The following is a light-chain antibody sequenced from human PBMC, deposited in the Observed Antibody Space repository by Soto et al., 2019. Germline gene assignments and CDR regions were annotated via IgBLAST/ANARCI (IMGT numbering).Light chain of an antibody. V-gene: IGKV3-20*01. J-gene: IGKJ5*01. CDR2: GAS. CDR1: QTVRNNY. Sequence: EIVLTQSPGTLSLSPGDRVPLSCRASQTVRNNYLAWYQQKPGQAPRLLIYGASMRATGIPDRFSGSGSGTDFTLTISRLEPEDFAVYYCQQCGSSSTFGQGTRLEIK. CDR3: QQCGSSST.